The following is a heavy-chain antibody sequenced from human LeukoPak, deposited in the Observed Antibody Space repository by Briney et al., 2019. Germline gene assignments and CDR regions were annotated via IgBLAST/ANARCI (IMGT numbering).Heavy chain of an antibody. CDR2: IGAYNGNT. CDR1: GYTFTSYG. V-gene: IGHV1-18*01. J-gene: IGHJ4*02. Sequence: GASVKVSCKASGYTFTSYGISWVRQAPGQGLEWMGWIGAYNGNTNYAQKLQGRVTMTTDTSTSTAYMELRSLRSDDTAVYYCARVGFLEWLLFPYFDYWGQGTLVTVSS. CDR3: ARVGFLEWLLFPYFDY. D-gene: IGHD3-3*01.